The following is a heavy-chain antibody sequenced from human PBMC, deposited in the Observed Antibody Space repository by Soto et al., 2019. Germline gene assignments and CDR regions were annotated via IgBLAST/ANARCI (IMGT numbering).Heavy chain of an antibody. CDR1: GFTFSTYS. J-gene: IGHJ4*02. CDR3: SRDDSTGYYVEVGDY. Sequence: VQLVESGGGLVQPGGSLRLSCAASGFTFSTYSMNWVRQAPGKGLEWISYISSSSTTIYYADSVRGRFTISRDNAKSSLYLQMNSLRDEDTAVYYCSRDDSTGYYVEVGDYWGQGTLVTVSS. V-gene: IGHV3-48*02. CDR2: ISSSSTTI. D-gene: IGHD3-22*01.